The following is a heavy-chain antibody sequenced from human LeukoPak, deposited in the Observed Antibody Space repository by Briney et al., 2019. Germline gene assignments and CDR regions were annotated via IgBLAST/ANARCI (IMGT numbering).Heavy chain of an antibody. CDR2: ITGTGGST. V-gene: IGHV3-23*01. J-gene: IGHJ3*02. Sequence: GGSLRLSCAASGFTFTSYAMSWVRQAPGKGLEWVSAITGTGGSTYYAASVKGRFTVSRDNSKNTLHLQMSSLRAEDTAMYYCAKVRDTRDWYKDAFDIWGQGTRVTVSS. CDR1: GFTFTSYA. CDR3: AKVRDTRDWYKDAFDI. D-gene: IGHD6-19*01.